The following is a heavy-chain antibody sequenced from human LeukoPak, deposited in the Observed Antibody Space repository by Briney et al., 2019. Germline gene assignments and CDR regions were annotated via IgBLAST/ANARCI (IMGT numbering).Heavy chain of an antibody. J-gene: IGHJ4*02. Sequence: GGSLRLSCAASGFTFSSYVMSWVRQAPGKGLERVSSISESGDSTKYTDSVKGRFTISRDNSKNTLYLQMNSLRVEDTAVYYCTRNRPINYWGQGTLATVSS. CDR1: GFTFSSYV. V-gene: IGHV3-23*01. CDR2: ISESGDST. CDR3: TRNRPINY.